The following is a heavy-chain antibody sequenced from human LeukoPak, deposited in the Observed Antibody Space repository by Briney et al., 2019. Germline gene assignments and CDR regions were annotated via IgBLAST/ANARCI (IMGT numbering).Heavy chain of an antibody. CDR1: GFTFNTYA. CDR3: AKAGSLDIAARQNH. J-gene: IGHJ5*02. D-gene: IGHD6-6*01. CDR2: ITSGANT. V-gene: IGHV3-23*01. Sequence: GGSLRLSCAASGFTFNTYARSWVRQAPGKGLEWVSGITSGANTYYADSVKGRFTISRDNSENTLYLQMNSLRAEDTAVYYCAKAGSLDIAARQNHWGQGTLVTVSS.